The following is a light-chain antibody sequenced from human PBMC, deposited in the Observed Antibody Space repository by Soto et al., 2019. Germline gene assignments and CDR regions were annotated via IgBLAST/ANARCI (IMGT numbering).Light chain of an antibody. CDR2: GTS. V-gene: IGKV3-20*01. CDR1: QSVSSSY. CDR3: QQYESSPIT. J-gene: IGKJ5*01. Sequence: EIVLTQSPGTLSLSPGARATLSCRASQSVSSSYLAWYQQKPGQAPRLLIYGTSIRATGIPDRFSGSGSETDFTLTVNRLEPEDFAVYYCQQYESSPITFGQGTRLEIK.